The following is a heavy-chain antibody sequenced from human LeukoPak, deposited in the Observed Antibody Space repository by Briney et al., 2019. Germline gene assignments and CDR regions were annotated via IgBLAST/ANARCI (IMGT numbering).Heavy chain of an antibody. V-gene: IGHV3-48*01. D-gene: IGHD3-10*01. CDR2: ISSSSSTI. CDR3: ASRITMVRGVID. Sequence: GGSLRLSCAASGFTLSSYGMNWVRQAPGKGLEWVSYISSSSSTIYYADSVKGRFTISRDNAKNSLYLQMNSLRAEDTAVYYCASRITMVRGVIDWGQGTLVTVSS. CDR1: GFTLSSYG. J-gene: IGHJ4*02.